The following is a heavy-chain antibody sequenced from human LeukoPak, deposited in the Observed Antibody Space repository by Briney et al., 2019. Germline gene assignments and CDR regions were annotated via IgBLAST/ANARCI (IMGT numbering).Heavy chain of an antibody. V-gene: IGHV1-2*02. CDR1: GYTFTSYY. D-gene: IGHD2-2*02. CDR2: INPNSGGT. Sequence: ASVEVSCKASGYTFTSYYMHWVRQAPGQGLEWMGWINPNSGGTNYAQKFQGRVTMTRDTSISTAYMELSRLRSDDTAVYYCAREYCSSTSCYIEEDYWGQGTLVTVSS. J-gene: IGHJ4*02. CDR3: AREYCSSTSCYIEEDY.